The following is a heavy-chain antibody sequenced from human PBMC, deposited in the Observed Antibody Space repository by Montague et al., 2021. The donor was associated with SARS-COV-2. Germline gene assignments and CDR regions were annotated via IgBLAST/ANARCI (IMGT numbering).Heavy chain of an antibody. J-gene: IGHJ6*02. Sequence: SETRSPTCTVSDDSINNKTYFWDWIRQPPGKGLEWIGSIHYRGSTHYNPSLKSRLTISVDTSRNQFSLKLSSVTAADTAVYFCARTTVVTPYYYYAMDVWGQGTTVTVSS. D-gene: IGHD4-23*01. CDR2: IHYRGST. V-gene: IGHV4-39*01. CDR3: ARTTVVTPYYYYAMDV. CDR1: DDSINNKTYF.